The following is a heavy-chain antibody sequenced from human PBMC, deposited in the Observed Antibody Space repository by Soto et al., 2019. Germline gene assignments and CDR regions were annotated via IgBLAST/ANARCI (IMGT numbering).Heavy chain of an antibody. CDR1: GITFSANA. D-gene: IGHD6-13*01. V-gene: IGHV3-23*01. CDR2: ISGSGGST. Sequence: GGSLRLSCAASGITFSANAMSWVRQAPGKGLEWVSDISGSGGSTYYADSVKGRFTISRDNSKNTLYLQMNSLRAEDTAVYYCAKGLRISAAGPYYSYGMDVWGQGTTVTVSS. J-gene: IGHJ6*02. CDR3: AKGLRISAAGPYYSYGMDV.